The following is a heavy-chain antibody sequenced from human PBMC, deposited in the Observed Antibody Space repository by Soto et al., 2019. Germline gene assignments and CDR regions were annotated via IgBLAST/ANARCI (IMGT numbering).Heavy chain of an antibody. CDR2: IDWDDDK. CDR1: GFSLSTSGMR. D-gene: IGHD3-10*01. CDR3: ARDYYGSGSYYYYYGMDV. V-gene: IGHV2-70*04. Sequence: SGPTLVNPTQTLTLTCTFSGFSLSTSGMRVSWIRQPPGKALEWLARIDWDDDKFYSTSLKPRLTISKDTSKNQVVLTMTNMDPVDTATYYCARDYYGSGSYYYYYGMDVWGQGTTVTVSS. J-gene: IGHJ6*02.